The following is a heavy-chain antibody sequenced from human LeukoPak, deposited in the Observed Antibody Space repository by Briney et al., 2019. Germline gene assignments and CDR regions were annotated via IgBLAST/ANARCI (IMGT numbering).Heavy chain of an antibody. CDR1: GGSISSSSYY. CDR2: IYYSGST. V-gene: IGHV4-39*07. J-gene: IGHJ4*02. D-gene: IGHD4-17*01. Sequence: PSETLSLTCTVSGGSISSSSYYWGWLRQPPGKGLEWIGSIYYSGSTYYNPSLKSRVTIAVDTSRNQFSLKLSSVTAADTAVYYCARSDGDYLFDYWGQGTLVTVSS. CDR3: ARSDGDYLFDY.